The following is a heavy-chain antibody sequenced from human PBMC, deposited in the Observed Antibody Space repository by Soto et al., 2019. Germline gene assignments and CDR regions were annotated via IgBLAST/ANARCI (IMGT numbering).Heavy chain of an antibody. V-gene: IGHV3-23*01. CDR3: AKSHRLCNNNDGGAFDI. J-gene: IGHJ3*02. Sequence: EVQLLESGGNLEQPGGSLRLSCAASGFIFSNYAMTWVRQAPGKGPEWVSHISVSGGTTHYADSVKGRFTISRDNSMNTLYLQMSSLRAEDTAVYYCAKSHRLCNNNDGGAFDIWGQGTMVTVSS. CDR1: GFIFSNYA. CDR2: ISVSGGTT. D-gene: IGHD2-8*01.